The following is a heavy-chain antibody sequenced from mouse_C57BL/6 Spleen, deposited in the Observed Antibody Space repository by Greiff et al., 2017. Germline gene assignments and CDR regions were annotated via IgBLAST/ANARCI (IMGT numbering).Heavy chain of an antibody. Sequence: QVQLQQPGAELVKPGASVTMSCKASGYTFTSYWITWVKQRPGQGLEWIGDIYPGSGSTNYNEKFKSKATLTVATSSSTAYMQLSSLTSEDSAVYYCAKRGGVGPVHFDYWGQGTTLTVSS. CDR1: GYTFTSYW. D-gene: IGHD1-1*01. J-gene: IGHJ2*01. CDR2: IYPGSGST. CDR3: AKRGGVGPVHFDY. V-gene: IGHV1-55*01.